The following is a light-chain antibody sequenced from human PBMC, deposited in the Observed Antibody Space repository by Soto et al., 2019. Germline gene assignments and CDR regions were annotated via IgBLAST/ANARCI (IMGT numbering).Light chain of an antibody. CDR1: QSVSSSY. J-gene: IGKJ4*01. Sequence: EIVLTQSPGTLSLSPGERATLSCRASQSVSSSYLAWYQQKPGQAPRLLIYGASSRATGIPDRFSGSGSGTHFTLTISRLEPEDIAVYYCQQYGSSPLLTFGGGTKVEIK. V-gene: IGKV3-20*01. CDR3: QQYGSSPLLT. CDR2: GAS.